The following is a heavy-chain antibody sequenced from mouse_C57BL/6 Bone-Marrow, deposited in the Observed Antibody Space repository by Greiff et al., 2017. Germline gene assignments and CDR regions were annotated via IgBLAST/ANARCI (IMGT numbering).Heavy chain of an antibody. Sequence: VHVKQSGPELVKPGASVKISCKASGYSFTGYYMNWVKQSPEKSLEWIGEINPSTGGTTYNQKFKAKATLTVDKSSSTAYMQLKSLTSEDSAVYYCAALRRRYFDVWGTGTTVTVSS. CDR2: INPSTGGT. V-gene: IGHV1-42*01. CDR1: GYSFTGYY. J-gene: IGHJ1*03. CDR3: AALRRRYFDV. D-gene: IGHD2-12*01.